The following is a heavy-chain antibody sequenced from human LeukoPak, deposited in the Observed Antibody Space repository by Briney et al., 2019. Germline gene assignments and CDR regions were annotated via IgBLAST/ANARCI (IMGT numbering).Heavy chain of an antibody. V-gene: IGHV4-34*01. CDR1: GGSFSGYY. Sequence: SETLSLTCAVCGGSFSGYYWSWIRQPPGKGLEWIGEINHSGSTNYNPSLKSRVTISVDTSKNQFSLKLSSVTAADTAVYYCAIRGYYCSSTSCYTTHFGDYYYYGMDVWGQGTTVTVSS. CDR2: INHSGST. CDR3: AIRGYYCSSTSCYTTHFGDYYYYGMDV. J-gene: IGHJ6*02. D-gene: IGHD2-2*02.